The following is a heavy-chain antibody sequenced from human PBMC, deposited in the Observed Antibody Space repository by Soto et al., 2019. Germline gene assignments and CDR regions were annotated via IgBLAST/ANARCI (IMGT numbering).Heavy chain of an antibody. V-gene: IGHV4-4*07. J-gene: IGHJ6*02. Sequence: ASETLSLTCTVSGGSISSYYWSWIRQPAGKGLEWIGRIYTSGSTNYNPSLKSRVTMSVDTSKNQFSLKLSSVTAADTAVYYCARGYYYGSGSYYLDYYYYGMDVWGQGTTVTVSS. CDR3: ARGYYYGSGSYYLDYYYYGMDV. CDR1: GGSISSYY. CDR2: IYTSGST. D-gene: IGHD3-10*01.